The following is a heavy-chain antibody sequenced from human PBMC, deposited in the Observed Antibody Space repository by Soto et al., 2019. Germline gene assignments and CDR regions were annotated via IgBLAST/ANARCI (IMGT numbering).Heavy chain of an antibody. CDR2: ISAYNGNT. CDR1: GYTFTSYG. CDR3: VTVPYGDFWSGGTLIWFDP. V-gene: IGHV1-18*01. J-gene: IGHJ5*02. D-gene: IGHD3-3*01. Sequence: QVQLVQSGAEVKKPGASVKVSCKASGYTFTSYGISWVRQAPGQGLEWMGWISAYNGNTNYAQKLQGRVTMTTDTSTSTAYMELRSLRSDDTAVYYCVTVPYGDFWSGGTLIWFDPWGQGTLVNVSS.